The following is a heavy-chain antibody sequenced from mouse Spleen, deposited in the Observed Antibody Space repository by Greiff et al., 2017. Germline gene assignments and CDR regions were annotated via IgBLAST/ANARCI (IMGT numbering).Heavy chain of an antibody. CDR1: GYTFTSYG. CDR3: SFYGSSGFYAMDY. D-gene: IGHD1-1*01. Sequence: LQESGAELARPGASVKLSCKASGYTFTSYGISWVKQRTGQGLEWIGEIYPRSGNTYYNEKFKGKATLTADKSSSTAYMELRSLTSEDSAVYFCSFYGSSGFYAMDYWGQGTSVTVSS. J-gene: IGHJ4*01. CDR2: IYPRSGNT. V-gene: IGHV1-81*01.